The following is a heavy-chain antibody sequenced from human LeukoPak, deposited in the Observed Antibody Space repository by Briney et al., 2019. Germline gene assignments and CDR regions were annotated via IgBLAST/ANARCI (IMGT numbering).Heavy chain of an antibody. CDR1: GGSISSSSYY. J-gene: IGHJ4*02. Sequence: SETLSLTCTVSGGSISSSSYYWGWIRQPPGKGLEWIGSIYYSGSTNYNPSFRSRATISVDKSNNRFSLKLSAVTAADSAIYYCAREGYFDTSGYFEYWGQGILVTVSP. CDR2: IYYSGST. CDR3: AREGYFDTSGYFEY. V-gene: IGHV4-39*07. D-gene: IGHD3-22*01.